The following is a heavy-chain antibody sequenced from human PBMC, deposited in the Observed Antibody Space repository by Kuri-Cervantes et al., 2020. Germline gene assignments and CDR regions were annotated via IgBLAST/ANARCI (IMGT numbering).Heavy chain of an antibody. J-gene: IGHJ4*02. Sequence: LSLTCAASGFTFDDYAMHWVRQAPGKGLEWVSGISWNSGSIGYADSVKGRFTISRDNAKNSLYLQMNSLRAEDTAVYYCARDLDYYDSSGYSSWGQGTLVTVSS. CDR1: GFTFDDYA. V-gene: IGHV3-9*01. CDR2: ISWNSGSI. D-gene: IGHD3-22*01. CDR3: ARDLDYYDSSGYSS.